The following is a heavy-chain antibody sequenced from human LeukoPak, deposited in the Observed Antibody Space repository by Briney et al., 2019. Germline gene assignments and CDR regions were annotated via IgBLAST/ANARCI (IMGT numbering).Heavy chain of an antibody. CDR3: ARDRERGIVVVPAAPDY. Sequence: GGSLRLSCAASGFTFSSYWMHWVRQAPGKGLVWVSRINSDGSSTSYADSVKGRFTISRDNAKNTLYLQMNSLRAEDTAVYYCARDRERGIVVVPAAPDYWGQGTLVTVSS. J-gene: IGHJ4*02. D-gene: IGHD2-2*01. CDR1: GFTFSSYW. V-gene: IGHV3-74*01. CDR2: INSDGSST.